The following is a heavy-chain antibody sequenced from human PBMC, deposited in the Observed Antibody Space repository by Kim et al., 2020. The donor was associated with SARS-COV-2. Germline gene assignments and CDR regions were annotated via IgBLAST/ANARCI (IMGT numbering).Heavy chain of an antibody. J-gene: IGHJ4*02. CDR3: ASSIDILTGYYTYLFDY. CDR2: ISSSSSYI. V-gene: IGHV3-21*01. D-gene: IGHD3-9*01. Sequence: GGSLRLSCAASGFTFSSYSMNWVRQAPGKGLEWVSSISSSSSYIYYADSVKGRFTISRDNAKNSLYLQMNSPRAEDTAVYYCASSIDILTGYYTYLFDYWGQGTLVTVSS. CDR1: GFTFSSYS.